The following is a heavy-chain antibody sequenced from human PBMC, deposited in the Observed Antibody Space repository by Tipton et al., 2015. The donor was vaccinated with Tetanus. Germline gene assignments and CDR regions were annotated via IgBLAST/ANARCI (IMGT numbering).Heavy chain of an antibody. CDR3: ALLGIVATIPFDY. V-gene: IGHV1-2*02. CDR2: INPNSSGT. J-gene: IGHJ4*02. Sequence: QVQLVQSGAEVKKPGAPVKVSCKASGYTFTGYYMHWVRQAPGQGLEWMGWINPNSSGTNYAQKFQGRVTMTRDTSISTAYMELSRLRSDDTAVYYCALLGIVATIPFDYWGQGTLVTVSS. CDR1: GYTFTGYY. D-gene: IGHD5-12*01.